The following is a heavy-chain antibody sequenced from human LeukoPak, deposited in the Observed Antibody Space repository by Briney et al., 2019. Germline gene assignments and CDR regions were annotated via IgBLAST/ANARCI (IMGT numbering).Heavy chain of an antibody. CDR1: GFTFSSYA. Sequence: QPGGSLRLSCAASGFTFSSYAMHWVRQAPGKGLEWVAVISYDGSNKYYADSVKGRFTISRDNSKNTLYLQMNSLRAEDTAVYYCARDQSVAGIVRGAFDIWGQGTMVTVSS. V-gene: IGHV3-30-3*01. CDR3: ARDQSVAGIVRGAFDI. J-gene: IGHJ3*02. D-gene: IGHD6-19*01. CDR2: ISYDGSNK.